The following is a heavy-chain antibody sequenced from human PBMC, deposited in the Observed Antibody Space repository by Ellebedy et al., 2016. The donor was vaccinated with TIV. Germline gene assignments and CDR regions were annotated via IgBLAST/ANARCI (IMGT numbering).Heavy chain of an antibody. Sequence: GESLKISCEASGSTFRSYGMSWVRQAPGKGLEWVSSITGSSSYMFYADSVKGRFTISRDNAKNSLYLQLNSLRAEDTAVYYCSRGIAAVMYWGQGTLVTVSS. CDR1: GSTFRSYG. D-gene: IGHD6-13*01. CDR3: SRGIAAVMY. V-gene: IGHV3-21*01. CDR2: ITGSSSYM. J-gene: IGHJ4*02.